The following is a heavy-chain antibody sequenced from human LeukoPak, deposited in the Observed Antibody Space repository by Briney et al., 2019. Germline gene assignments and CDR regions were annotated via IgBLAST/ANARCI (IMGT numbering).Heavy chain of an antibody. CDR3: ARSYYDSSGYYYLGY. Sequence: GESLKISWKGSGYSFTSYWIGWVRQLPGKGLEWMGIIYPGDSDTRYSPSFQGQVTISADKSISTAYLQWSSLQASDTAMYYCARSYYDSSGYYYLGYWGQGTLVTVSS. J-gene: IGHJ4*02. V-gene: IGHV5-51*01. CDR2: IYPGDSDT. CDR1: GYSFTSYW. D-gene: IGHD3-22*01.